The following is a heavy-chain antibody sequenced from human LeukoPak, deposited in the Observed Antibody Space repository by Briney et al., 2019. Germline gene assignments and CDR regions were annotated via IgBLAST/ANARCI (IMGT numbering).Heavy chain of an antibody. V-gene: IGHV5-51*01. CDR2: IYPGDSDT. CDR1: GYSFTSYW. CDR3: ARHRDCSSTSCYTPNDAFDI. D-gene: IGHD2-2*02. J-gene: IGHJ3*02. Sequence: GESLKISCKGSGYSFTSYWIGWVRQMPGKGLEWMGIIYPGDSDTRYSPSFQGQVTISADKSISTAYLQWSSLKASDAAMYYCARHRDCSSTSCYTPNDAFDIWGQGTMVTVSS.